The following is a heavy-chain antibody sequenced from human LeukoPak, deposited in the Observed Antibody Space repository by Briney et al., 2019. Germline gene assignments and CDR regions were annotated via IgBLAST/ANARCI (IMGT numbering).Heavy chain of an antibody. CDR1: GYTFNENY. CDR2: LNPINGDT. D-gene: IGHD3-10*01. Sequence: ASVKVSCKASGYTFNENYIHWVRQAPGQGLEWMGSLNPINGDTKYAHPFNGRVTMTMDTSISTVYMELKTLTSDDTAVYYFARRDGYGSGRWDWFDPWGQGTLVTVSS. CDR3: ARRDGYGSGRWDWFDP. V-gene: IGHV1-2*07. J-gene: IGHJ5*02.